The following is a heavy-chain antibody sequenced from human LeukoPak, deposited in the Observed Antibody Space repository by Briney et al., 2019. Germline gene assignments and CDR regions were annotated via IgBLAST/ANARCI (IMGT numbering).Heavy chain of an antibody. D-gene: IGHD3-10*02. V-gene: IGHV4-59*01. Sequence: PSETLSLTCTVSGGSISSYYWSWLRQPPGKGLEWIGYIYYSGSTNYNPSLKSRATISVDTSKNQVSLKLSSVTGADTAVYYCPRVTEFGEWLPGGPFDYWGQGTLVTVSS. CDR1: GGSISSYY. CDR3: PRVTEFGEWLPGGPFDY. J-gene: IGHJ4*02. CDR2: IYYSGST.